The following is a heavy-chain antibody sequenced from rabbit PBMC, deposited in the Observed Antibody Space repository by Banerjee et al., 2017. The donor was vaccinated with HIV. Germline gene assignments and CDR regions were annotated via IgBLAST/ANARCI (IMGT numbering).Heavy chain of an antibody. CDR1: GFDFSSYG. CDR2: IDPVFGST. Sequence: QEQLVESGGGLVQPGGSLKLSCKASGFDFSSYGVSWVRQAPGKGLEWIGYIDPVFGSTYYASWVNGRFTISSHNAQNTLYLQLNSLTAADTATYFCVRGGNSYDDYGDYITTDYFNLRGPGTLVTVS. V-gene: IGHV1S47*01. J-gene: IGHJ4*01. CDR3: VRGGNSYDDYGDYITTDYFNL. D-gene: IGHD2-1*01.